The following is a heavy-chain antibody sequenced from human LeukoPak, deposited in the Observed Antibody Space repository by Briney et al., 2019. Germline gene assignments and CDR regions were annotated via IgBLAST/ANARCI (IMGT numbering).Heavy chain of an antibody. CDR2: INEDGSEN. CDR3: ARDRGWYHADY. Sequence: RGSLRLSCTVSGFTMSSSWMSWVRQAPGKGLEWVANINEDGSENNYVGSVKGRFTISRDNAKNSLFLQLNSLRAEDTAVYYCARDRGWYHADYWGQGTLVTVSA. D-gene: IGHD6-19*01. V-gene: IGHV3-7*04. CDR1: GFTMSSSW. J-gene: IGHJ4*02.